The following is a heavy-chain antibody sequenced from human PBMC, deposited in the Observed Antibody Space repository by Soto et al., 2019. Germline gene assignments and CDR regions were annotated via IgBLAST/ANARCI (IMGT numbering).Heavy chain of an antibody. CDR3: ARDSGAKLSSS. V-gene: IGHV1-69*13. CDR1: GGTFSSYR. D-gene: IGHD6-13*01. CDR2: IVPIYRTA. Sequence: ASVKVSCKASGGTFSSYRINWVRQAPGQGLEWVGGIVPIYRTADYAQKFQGRVTITADESARTSYMELRSLKSQDTAVYYCARDSGAKLSSSWGQGTLVTVSS. J-gene: IGHJ4*02.